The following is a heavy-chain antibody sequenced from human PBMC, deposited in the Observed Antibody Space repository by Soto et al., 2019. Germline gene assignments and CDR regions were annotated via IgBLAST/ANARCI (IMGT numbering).Heavy chain of an antibody. Sequence: QVQLQQSGPGLVKPSQTLSLTCAISGDSVSSNNAAWNWIRQSPSRGLEWLGRTYYRSKWYSVSALSAKGRVMIKSHTSKNQFSLHLDSVTPEDAAVYYCASGPGILNPWGQGIQVTVSS. D-gene: IGHD3-9*01. CDR1: GDSVSSNNAA. CDR2: TYYRSKWYS. J-gene: IGHJ5*02. CDR3: ASGPGILNP. V-gene: IGHV6-1*02.